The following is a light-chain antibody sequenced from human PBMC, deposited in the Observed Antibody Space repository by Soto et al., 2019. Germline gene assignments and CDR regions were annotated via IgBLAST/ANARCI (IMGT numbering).Light chain of an antibody. CDR2: DTS. Sequence: EIVLTQSPATLSLSPGEGATLSCRASQSISKYLVWYQQKPGQAPRVLIYDTSNRATGIPARFSGTWSGTDFTLTISSLEPEDFAVYCCQQRSDWPVTFGPGTKVDIK. J-gene: IGKJ3*01. V-gene: IGKV3-11*01. CDR3: QQRSDWPVT. CDR1: QSISKY.